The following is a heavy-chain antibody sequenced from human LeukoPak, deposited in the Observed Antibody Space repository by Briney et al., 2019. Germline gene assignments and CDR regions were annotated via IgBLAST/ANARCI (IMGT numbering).Heavy chain of an antibody. Sequence: GGSLRLSCAASGFTFSNHWMHWVRQAPGRGLVWVSRINSDGNSTSYADSVKGRFTISRDNAKNTLYLQMNSLRAEDTAVYYCARRRYCSSTNCYGDWFDPWGQGTLVTVSS. CDR2: INSDGNST. D-gene: IGHD2-2*01. V-gene: IGHV3-74*01. J-gene: IGHJ5*02. CDR3: ARRRYCSSTNCYGDWFDP. CDR1: GFTFSNHW.